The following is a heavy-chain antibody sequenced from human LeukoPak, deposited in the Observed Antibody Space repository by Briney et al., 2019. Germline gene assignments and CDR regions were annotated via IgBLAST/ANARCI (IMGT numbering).Heavy chain of an antibody. V-gene: IGHV3-23*01. Sequence: GGSLRPSCAAAGIAFNIHAMHCVRQPPGKGLEWVSSIGVGDDTTYADSVKGRFTVSRDDSKDTVYLQMNSLRGEDTAIYYCAKDATPRNAIWDYSDLWGQGALVTVSS. CDR3: AKDATPRNAIWDYSDL. J-gene: IGHJ4*02. CDR1: GIAFNIHA. CDR2: IGVGDDT. D-gene: IGHD7-27*01.